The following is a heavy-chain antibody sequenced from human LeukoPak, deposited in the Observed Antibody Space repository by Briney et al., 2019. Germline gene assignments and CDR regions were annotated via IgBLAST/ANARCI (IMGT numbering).Heavy chain of an antibody. V-gene: IGHV3-33*01. CDR3: ARGETTARFDP. CDR1: GFTFSTYG. D-gene: IGHD5-18*01. CDR2: IWYDGSNK. Sequence: PGGSLRLSCAASGFTFSTYGIHWVRQAPGRGLEWVAFIWYDGSNKYYADSVKGRFTISRDNSKNTLYLQMNSLRAKDTAVYYCARGETTARFDPWGQGTLVTVSS. J-gene: IGHJ5*02.